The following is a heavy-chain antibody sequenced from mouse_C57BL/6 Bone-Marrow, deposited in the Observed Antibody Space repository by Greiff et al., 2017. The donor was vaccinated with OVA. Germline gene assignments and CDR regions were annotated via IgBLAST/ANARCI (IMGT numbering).Heavy chain of an antibody. CDR1: GYTFTSYG. CDR2: IYPRSGNT. V-gene: IGHV1-81*01. D-gene: IGHD1-1*01. CDR3: ASPPTVVVPYWYFDV. J-gene: IGHJ1*03. Sequence: QVQLQQSGAELARPGASVKLSCKASGYTFTSYGISWVKQRTGQGLEWIGEIYPRSGNTYYNEKFKGKATLTADKSSSTAYMELRSLTSEDSAVYFCASPPTVVVPYWYFDVWGTGTTVTVSS.